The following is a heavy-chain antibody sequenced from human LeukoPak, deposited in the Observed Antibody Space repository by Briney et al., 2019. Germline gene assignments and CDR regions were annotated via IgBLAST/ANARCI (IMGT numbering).Heavy chain of an antibody. CDR2: IYSGGST. CDR1: GFTVSSNY. V-gene: IGHV3-66*01. J-gene: IGHJ6*02. Sequence: AGGSLRLSCAASGFTVSSNYMSWVRQAPGKGLEWVSVIYSGGSTYYADSVKGRFTISRDNSKNTLYLQMNSLRAEDTAVYYCARDSGYGYYYYYGMDGWGQGTTVTVPS. CDR3: ARDSGYGYYYYYGMDG. D-gene: IGHD5-18*01.